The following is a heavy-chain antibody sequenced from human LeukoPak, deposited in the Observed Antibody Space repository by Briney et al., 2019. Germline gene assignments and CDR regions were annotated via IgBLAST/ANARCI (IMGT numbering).Heavy chain of an antibody. J-gene: IGHJ5*02. CDR2: INSDGSST. V-gene: IGHV3-74*01. CDR1: GFTFSSYW. Sequence: GGSLRLSCAASGFTFSSYWMHWVRQPPGKGLVWVSRINSDGSSTNYADSVKGRFTISRDNAENTLYLQMNSLRVEDTAVYYCTRRVSATRWFDPWGQGTLVTVSS. CDR3: TRRVSATRWFDP. D-gene: IGHD2-15*01.